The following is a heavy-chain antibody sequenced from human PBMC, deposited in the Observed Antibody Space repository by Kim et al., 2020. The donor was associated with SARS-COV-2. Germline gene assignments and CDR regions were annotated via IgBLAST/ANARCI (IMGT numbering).Heavy chain of an antibody. Sequence: GGSLRLSCAASEFTFSSYAMSWVRQAPGKGLEWVSAISGSGGSTFYADSVKGRFTISRDNSKNTLYLQMNSLRAEDTAVYYCAKDPYYCDSSGYYRTPIDYWRQGTLVTDPS. CDR1: EFTFSSYA. V-gene: IGHV3-23*01. J-gene: IGHJ4*02. D-gene: IGHD3-22*01. CDR2: ISGSGGST. CDR3: AKDPYYCDSSGYYRTPIDY.